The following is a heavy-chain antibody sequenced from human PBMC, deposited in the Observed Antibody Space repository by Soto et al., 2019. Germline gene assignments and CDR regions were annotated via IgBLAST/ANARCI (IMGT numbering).Heavy chain of an antibody. Sequence: GASVKVSCKASGYTFTSYYMHWVRQAPGQGLEWMGIINPSGGSTSYAQKFQGRVTMTRDTSTSTVYMELSSLRSEDTAVYYCARDRSYYYDSSGWNVYYFDYWGQGTLVTVSS. CDR3: ARDRSYYYDSSGWNVYYFDY. CDR1: GYTFTSYY. V-gene: IGHV1-46*01. D-gene: IGHD3-22*01. J-gene: IGHJ4*02. CDR2: INPSGGST.